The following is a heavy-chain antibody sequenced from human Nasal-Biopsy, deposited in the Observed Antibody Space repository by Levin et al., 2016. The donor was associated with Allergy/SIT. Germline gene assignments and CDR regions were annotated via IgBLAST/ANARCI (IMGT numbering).Heavy chain of an antibody. V-gene: IGHV3-30*18. CDR1: GFVFSNYG. CDR2: LSFDASNT. Sequence: GGSLRLSCAASGFVFSNYGMHWVRQPPGKGLEWVAVLSFDASNTYCADSVKGRFTISRDNSKSTLFLEMNSLRVEDTAVYYCAKGVQVTGSYFQHWGQGTLVTVSS. CDR3: AKGVQVTGSYFQH. J-gene: IGHJ1*01. D-gene: IGHD1-14*01.